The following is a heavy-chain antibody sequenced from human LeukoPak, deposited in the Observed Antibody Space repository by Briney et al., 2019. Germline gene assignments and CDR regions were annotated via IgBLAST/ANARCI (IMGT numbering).Heavy chain of an antibody. CDR2: IYYSGST. Sequence: SETLSLTCTVSGGSISSSSYYWGWIRQPPGKGLEWIGSIYYSGSTYYNPSLKSRVTISVDTSKNQFSLKLSSVTAADTAVSRHRRERYGSGSYAVGPKYYFDYWGQGTLVTVSS. D-gene: IGHD3-10*01. CDR3: RRERYGSGSYAVGPKYYFDY. V-gene: IGHV4-39*07. CDR1: GGSISSSSYY. J-gene: IGHJ4*02.